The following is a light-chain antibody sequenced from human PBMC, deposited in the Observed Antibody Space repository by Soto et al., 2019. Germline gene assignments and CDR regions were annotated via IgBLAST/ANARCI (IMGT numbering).Light chain of an antibody. CDR3: QQYINWPRT. CDR1: ESVGSA. V-gene: IGKV3-15*01. J-gene: IGKJ1*01. CDR2: GAY. Sequence: DIVMTQSPVTLSVSPGERATVSCRASESVGSALAWYQQKPGQAPRLLIYGAYTRATGVSARFSGSGSGTEVTFTNSGLQSEDLAVYHCQQYINWPRTFGQGTKVEIK.